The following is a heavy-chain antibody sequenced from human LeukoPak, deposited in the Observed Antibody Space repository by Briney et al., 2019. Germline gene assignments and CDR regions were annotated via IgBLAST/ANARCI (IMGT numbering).Heavy chain of an antibody. Sequence: SETLSLTCTVSGGSISSYYWSWIRQPPGKGLEWIGYIYYSGSTNYNPSLKSRVTISVDTSKSQFSLRLTSMTAADTAVYYCARERTRPFSVTSFSWFDPWGQGTLVTVSS. CDR3: ARERTRPFSVTSFSWFDP. J-gene: IGHJ5*02. CDR2: IYYSGST. D-gene: IGHD2-2*01. CDR1: GGSISSYY. V-gene: IGHV4-59*01.